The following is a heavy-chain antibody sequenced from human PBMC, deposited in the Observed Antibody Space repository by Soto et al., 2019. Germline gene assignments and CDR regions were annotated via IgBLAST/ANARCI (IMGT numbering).Heavy chain of an antibody. Sequence: PVGSIRLSCTVSGFAFRHNYLTWIRQAPGKGLEWLSYISTSGSPAYYADSVKGRFTISTDNAKKSLYLLMDSMRAEATGVDACAPGGIYSRAWGPGARGTVS. D-gene: IGHD2-15*01. CDR1: GFAFRHNY. CDR3: APGGIYSRA. CDR2: ISTSGSPA. V-gene: IGHV3-11*01. J-gene: IGHJ5*02.